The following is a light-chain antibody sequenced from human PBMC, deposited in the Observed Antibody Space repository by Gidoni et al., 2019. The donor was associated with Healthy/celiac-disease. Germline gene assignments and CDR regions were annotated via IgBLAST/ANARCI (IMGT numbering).Light chain of an antibody. CDR2: AAS. CDR3: QQSYSTLFT. V-gene: IGKV1-39*01. CDR1: QSISSY. Sequence: DIQMTPSPSSLSASVGDRVTIPCRASQSISSYLNWYQQKPGTDPKLLIYAASSLQSGVPSRFSGSGSGTDFTLTISSLQPEDVATYYWQQSYSTLFTFGPRTKVDIK. J-gene: IGKJ3*01.